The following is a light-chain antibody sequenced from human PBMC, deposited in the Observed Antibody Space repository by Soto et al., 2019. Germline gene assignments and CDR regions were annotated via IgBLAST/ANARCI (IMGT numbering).Light chain of an antibody. CDR1: QYIHNY. Sequence: DIQMTQSPSTLSASVGDRVTITCRASQYIHNYLAWYQHKPGEAPKLLIYEAANLESGVPSRFSGSGTGTDFTLTISSLQPDDFATYYCQQSNNYPWTFGQGTRVEI. V-gene: IGKV1-5*03. J-gene: IGKJ1*01. CDR3: QQSNNYPWT. CDR2: EAA.